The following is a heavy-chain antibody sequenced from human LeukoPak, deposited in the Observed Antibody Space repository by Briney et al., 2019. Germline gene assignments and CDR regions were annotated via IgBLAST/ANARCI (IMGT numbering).Heavy chain of an antibody. CDR1: GGSISNYY. V-gene: IGHV4-59*08. CDR2: IYYSGST. CDR3: ARHSETCSGGSCFLDYFDY. J-gene: IGHJ4*02. Sequence: SETLSLTCTVSGGSISNYYWSWIRQPPGKGLEWIGYIYYSGSTNYNPSLKSRLTISVDTPKNRFSLRLTSVTAADTAVYYCARHSETCSGGSCFLDYFDYWGQGTLVTVSS. D-gene: IGHD2-15*01.